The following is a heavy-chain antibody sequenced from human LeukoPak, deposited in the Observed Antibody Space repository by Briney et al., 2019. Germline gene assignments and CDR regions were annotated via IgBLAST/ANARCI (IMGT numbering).Heavy chain of an antibody. Sequence: SETLSLTCAVSGGSISSYYWRWIRQPPGKGLEWIGFIYYSGSTNYNPSLESRVTISVDTSKNQFSLKLSSVTAADTAVYYCARKQGGFDYWGQGTLVTVSS. V-gene: IGHV4-59*08. D-gene: IGHD3-16*01. CDR2: IYYSGST. J-gene: IGHJ4*02. CDR3: ARKQGGFDY. CDR1: GGSISSYY.